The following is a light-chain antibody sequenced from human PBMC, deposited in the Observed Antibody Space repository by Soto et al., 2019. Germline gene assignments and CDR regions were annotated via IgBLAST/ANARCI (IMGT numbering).Light chain of an antibody. CDR1: SSNIGGNS. V-gene: IGLV1-51*01. CDR3: QSYDSSLSGA. J-gene: IGLJ1*01. CDR2: DDN. Sequence: QSAMTQPPSVSAAPGQKVTISCPGSSSNIGGNSVSWYQQLPGTAPKLLIYDDNKRPSGIPDRFSGSKSGTSATLGITGFQTGDEADYYCQSYDSSLSGAFGTGTKVTVL.